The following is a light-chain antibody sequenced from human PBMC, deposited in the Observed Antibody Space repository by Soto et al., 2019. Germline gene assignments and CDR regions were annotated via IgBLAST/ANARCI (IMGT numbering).Light chain of an antibody. J-gene: IGLJ2*01. CDR2: EGS. CDR1: SSDVGSYNL. Sequence: QSALTQPASVSGSPGQSITISCTGTSSDVGSYNLVSWYQQHPGKAPKLMIYEGSKRPSGVSNRFSGSKSGNTASLTISGLQAEDEADYYCCSYAGSSTCGVFGGGTKFTVL. CDR3: CSYAGSSTCGV. V-gene: IGLV2-23*01.